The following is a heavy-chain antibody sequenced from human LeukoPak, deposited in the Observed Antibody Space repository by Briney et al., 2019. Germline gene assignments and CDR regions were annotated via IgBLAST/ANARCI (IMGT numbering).Heavy chain of an antibody. CDR2: INHSGST. CDR1: GGSFSGYY. V-gene: IGHV4-34*01. Sequence: PSETLSLTCAVYGGSFSGYYWSWIRQPPGKGLEWIGEINHSGSTNYNPSLKSRDTISVDTSKNQFSLKLSSVTAADTAVYYCARLTNHFYYGSGSRIDYWGQGTLVTVSS. J-gene: IGHJ4*02. D-gene: IGHD3-10*01. CDR3: ARLTNHFYYGSGSRIDY.